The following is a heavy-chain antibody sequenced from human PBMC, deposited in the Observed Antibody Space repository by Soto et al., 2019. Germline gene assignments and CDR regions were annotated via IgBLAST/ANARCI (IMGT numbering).Heavy chain of an antibody. CDR3: AKMGFSGYEDY. CDR1: GFTFSSYA. D-gene: IGHD5-12*01. J-gene: IGHJ4*02. V-gene: IGHV3-23*01. Sequence: EVQVLESGGGLVQPGGSLRLSCVASGFTFSSYAMSWVRQAPGKGLEWVSIISGGGGRIYYADSVKGRFTISRDNSKNTLYLQMNSLRAEDTAVYYCAKMGFSGYEDYWGQGTLVTVSS. CDR2: ISGGGGRI.